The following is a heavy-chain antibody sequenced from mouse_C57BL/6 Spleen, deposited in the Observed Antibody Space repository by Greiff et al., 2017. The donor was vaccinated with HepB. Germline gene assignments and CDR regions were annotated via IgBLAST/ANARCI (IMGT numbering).Heavy chain of an antibody. J-gene: IGHJ1*03. V-gene: IGHV1-82*01. Sequence: QVQLQQSGPELVKPGASVKISCKASGYAFSSSWMNWVKQRPGKGLEWIGRIYPGDGDTNYNGKFKGKATLTADKSSSTAYMQLSSLTSEDSAVYFCAREYGSYWYFDVWGTGTTVTVSS. CDR2: IYPGDGDT. CDR1: GYAFSSSW. CDR3: AREYGSYWYFDV. D-gene: IGHD1-1*01.